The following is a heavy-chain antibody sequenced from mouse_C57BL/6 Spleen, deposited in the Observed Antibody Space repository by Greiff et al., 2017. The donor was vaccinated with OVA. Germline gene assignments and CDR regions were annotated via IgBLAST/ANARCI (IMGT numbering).Heavy chain of an antibody. D-gene: IGHD2-3*01. Sequence: VQLQQPGTELVKPGASVKLSCKASGYTFTSYWMHWVKQRPGQGLEWIGNINPSNGGTNYNEKFKSKATLTVDKSSSTAYMQLISLASEDSEVYYCAREGWLYYFDDWGQGTTLTVSS. CDR1: GYTFTSYW. J-gene: IGHJ2*01. CDR3: AREGWLYYFDD. CDR2: INPSNGGT. V-gene: IGHV1-53*01.